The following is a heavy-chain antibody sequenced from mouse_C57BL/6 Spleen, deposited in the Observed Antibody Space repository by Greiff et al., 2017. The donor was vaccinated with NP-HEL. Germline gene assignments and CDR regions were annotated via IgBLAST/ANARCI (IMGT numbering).Heavy chain of an antibody. V-gene: IGHV14-1*01. CDR2: IDPEDGDT. Sequence: VQLKESGAELVRPGASVKLSCTASGFNIKDYYMHWVKQRPEQGLEWIGRIDPEDGDTEYAPKFQGKATMTADTSSNTAYLQLSSLTSEDTAVYYCTPHYYGSSAMDYWGQGTSVTDSS. CDR3: TPHYYGSSAMDY. D-gene: IGHD1-1*01. J-gene: IGHJ4*01. CDR1: GFNIKDYY.